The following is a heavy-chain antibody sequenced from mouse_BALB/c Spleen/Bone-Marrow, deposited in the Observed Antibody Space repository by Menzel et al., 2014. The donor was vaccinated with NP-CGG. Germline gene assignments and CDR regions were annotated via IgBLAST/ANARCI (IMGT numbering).Heavy chain of an antibody. CDR1: GFTFSSYT. Sequence: EVHLVESGGGLVQPGGSLKLSCAASGFTFSSYTMSWIRQTPEKRLEWVAYISDGGGRAYYPDTVKGRFTISRDNAKNXLYLQMSSLKSEDTAMYYCARQLDSSGYVLDYWGQGTTLTASS. D-gene: IGHD3-2*01. J-gene: IGHJ2*01. CDR3: ARQLDSSGYVLDY. CDR2: ISDGGGRA. V-gene: IGHV5-12-2*01.